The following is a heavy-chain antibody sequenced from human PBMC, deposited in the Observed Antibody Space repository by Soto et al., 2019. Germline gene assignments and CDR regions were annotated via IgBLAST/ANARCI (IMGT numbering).Heavy chain of an antibody. CDR2: INAANGNV. J-gene: IGHJ5*02. D-gene: IGHD6-19*01. CDR1: GYTFSSYA. CDR3: ARAVGQFDT. Sequence: QVQLVQSGAEVKKPGASVKVSCKASGYTFSSYALHWVRQAPGQRLEWMGWINAANGNVKYSQKFQGRVTITRDTSARTASMELSSLRSEDTAVYYCARAVGQFDTWGQGTLVKVSS. V-gene: IGHV1-3*01.